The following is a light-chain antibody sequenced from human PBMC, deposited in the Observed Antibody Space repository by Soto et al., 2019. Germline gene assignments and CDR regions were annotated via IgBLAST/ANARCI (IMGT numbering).Light chain of an antibody. CDR2: DAS. V-gene: IGKV3-11*01. CDR1: QGVSSY. Sequence: EIVLTQSPATLALSPGQRATLSCRASQGVSSYLAWYQQKPGQAPRLLIYDASNRATGIPARFSGSGSGTDFTLTISSLEPEDFGVYYCQHRYAWPLTCGQGTRLDIK. CDR3: QHRYAWPLT. J-gene: IGKJ5*01.